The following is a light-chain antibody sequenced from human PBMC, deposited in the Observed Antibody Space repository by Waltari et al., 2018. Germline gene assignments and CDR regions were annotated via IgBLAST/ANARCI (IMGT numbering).Light chain of an antibody. CDR1: QSISTF. Sequence: DIQMTQSPSSLSASVGDRVTIPCRASQSISTFLSWYQQKPGRDPKVFIYAASRLLSAVPSRFSGSGSGTDFTLTISSLQPEDFATYYCQQSYSAPPWTFGQGTKVEIK. V-gene: IGKV1-39*01. CDR2: AAS. CDR3: QQSYSAPPWT. J-gene: IGKJ1*01.